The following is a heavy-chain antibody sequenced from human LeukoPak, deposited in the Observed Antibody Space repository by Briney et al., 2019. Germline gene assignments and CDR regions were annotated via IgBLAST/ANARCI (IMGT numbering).Heavy chain of an antibody. V-gene: IGHV1-2*02. CDR1: GYTFTGYY. CDR2: INPDSGGT. Sequence: ASVKVCCKASGYTFTGYYIHWVRQAPGQGLEWMGWINPDSGGTNFAQKFQGRVTMTRDTSISTAYMQLSSLRSDDTAVYFCARVPAIFRMVTYRMDVWGQGTTVTVSS. J-gene: IGHJ6*02. CDR3: ARVPAIFRMVTYRMDV. D-gene: IGHD3-3*01.